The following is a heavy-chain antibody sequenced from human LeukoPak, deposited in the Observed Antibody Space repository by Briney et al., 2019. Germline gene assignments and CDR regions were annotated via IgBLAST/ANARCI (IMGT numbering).Heavy chain of an antibody. Sequence: ASVKVSCKASGYTFTGYYMHWVRQAPGQGLEWMGWMNPNSGNTGYAQKFQGRVTITRNTSISTAYMELSSLRSEDTAVYYCARGLGLGYWGQGTLVTVSS. CDR1: GYTFTGYY. CDR2: MNPNSGNT. J-gene: IGHJ4*02. V-gene: IGHV1-8*03. CDR3: ARGLGLGY.